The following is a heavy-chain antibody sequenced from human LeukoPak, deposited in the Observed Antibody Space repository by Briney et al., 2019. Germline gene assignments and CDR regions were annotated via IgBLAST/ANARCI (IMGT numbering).Heavy chain of an antibody. J-gene: IGHJ1*01. CDR2: INHSGST. D-gene: IGHD3-22*01. CDR1: GGSFSGYY. CDR3: ARQGMTYYYDSSGPYFQH. Sequence: PSETLSLNCAVYGGSFSGYYWSWIRQPPGKGLEWIGEINHSGSTNYNPSLKSRVTISVDTSKNQFSLKLSSVTAADTAVYYCARQGMTYYYDSSGPYFQHWGQGTLVTVSS. V-gene: IGHV4-34*01.